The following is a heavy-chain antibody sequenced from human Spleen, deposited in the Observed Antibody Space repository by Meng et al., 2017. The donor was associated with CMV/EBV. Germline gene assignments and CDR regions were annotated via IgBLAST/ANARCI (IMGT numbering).Heavy chain of an antibody. CDR2: IYHSGNT. J-gene: IGHJ4*02. D-gene: IGHD3-22*01. V-gene: IGHV4-4*02. CDR3: ARDRTGSSGSFDQ. Sequence: VSGGSISSTIWWSWVRQPPGKGLEWIGEIYHSGNTNYHPSLKSRVTISVDKSTNQFSLRLSSVTAADTAVYYCARDRTGSSGSFDQWGQGTPVTVSS. CDR1: GGSISSTIW.